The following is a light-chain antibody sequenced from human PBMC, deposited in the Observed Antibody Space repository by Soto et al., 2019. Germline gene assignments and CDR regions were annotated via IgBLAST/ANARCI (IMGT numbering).Light chain of an antibody. CDR3: QQYKQYPLT. CDR2: DAS. J-gene: IGKJ4*01. CDR1: QSITNR. Sequence: DIQMTQSPSTLSASVGDRVTITCRASQSITNRLAWYQQKPGKAPKVLIYDASNLESGVPSRFSGSGSGTEFILTISSLQPDDSASYYCQQYKQYPLTFGGGTKVEIK. V-gene: IGKV1-5*01.